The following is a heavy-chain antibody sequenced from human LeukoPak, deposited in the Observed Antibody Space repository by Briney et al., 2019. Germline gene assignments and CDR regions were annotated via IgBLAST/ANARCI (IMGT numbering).Heavy chain of an antibody. Sequence: PGGSLRLSCTGSGLMFGDFGLSWFRQAPGKGLEWVGFIRSKTYGGTIEYAASVKGRFTISRDDSKSIAYLQMNSLKTEDTAVYYCTRDRTWGGEWEPIRYWGQGTLVTVSS. V-gene: IGHV3-49*03. CDR3: TRDRTWGGEWEPIRY. CDR2: IRSKTYGGTI. J-gene: IGHJ4*02. CDR1: GLMFGDFG. D-gene: IGHD1-26*01.